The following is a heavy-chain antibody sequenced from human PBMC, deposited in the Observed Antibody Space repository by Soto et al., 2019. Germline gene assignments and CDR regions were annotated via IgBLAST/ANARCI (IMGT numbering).Heavy chain of an antibody. Sequence: ASVKVSCKASRYTFTSYYLHSVRQAPGQGLEWMGIINPSGGSTSYAQKFQGRVTMTRDTSTSTVYMQMNSLRAEDTAVYYCAIEKVGATSVHVFDIWGQGTVVTVSS. J-gene: IGHJ3*02. D-gene: IGHD1-26*01. CDR2: INPSGGST. V-gene: IGHV1-46*01. CDR1: RYTFTSYY. CDR3: AIEKVGATSVHVFDI.